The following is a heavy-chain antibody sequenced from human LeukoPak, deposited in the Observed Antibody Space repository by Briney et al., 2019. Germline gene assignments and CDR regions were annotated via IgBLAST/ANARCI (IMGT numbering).Heavy chain of an antibody. J-gene: IGHJ4*02. CDR1: GGSISSSSYY. D-gene: IGHD4-17*01. CDR3: ARHYDYGDYYRGDYFDY. Sequence: SETLSLTCTVSGGSISSSSYYWGWIRQPPGKGLEWIGSIYYSGSTYYNPSLKSRVTISVDTSKNQFSLKLSSVTAADTAVYYCARHYDYGDYYRGDYFDYWGQGTLVTVSS. V-gene: IGHV4-39*01. CDR2: IYYSGST.